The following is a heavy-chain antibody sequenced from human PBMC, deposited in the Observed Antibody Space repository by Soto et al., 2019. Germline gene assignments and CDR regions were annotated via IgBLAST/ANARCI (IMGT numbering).Heavy chain of an antibody. Sequence: SETLSLTCAVYGGSFSGYYWSWIRQPPGKGLEWIGEINHSGSTNYNPSLKSRVTISVDTSKNQFSLKLSSVTAADTAVYYCARGGGIAARPPHFDYWGQGTLVTVSS. J-gene: IGHJ4*02. CDR1: GGSFSGYY. V-gene: IGHV4-34*01. D-gene: IGHD6-6*01. CDR3: ARGGGIAARPPHFDY. CDR2: INHSGST.